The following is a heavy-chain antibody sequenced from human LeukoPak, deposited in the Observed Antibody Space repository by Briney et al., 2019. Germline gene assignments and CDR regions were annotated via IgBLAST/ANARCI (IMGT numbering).Heavy chain of an antibody. CDR1: VGTFSSYA. Sequence: VKVSCTASVGTFSSYAISWVRQAPGQGLEWMGGIIPIFGTANYAQKFQGRVTIPTDESTSTAYMELSSLRSEDTAVYYCAREGVGATTRNYYYCYMDVWGKGTTVTVSS. V-gene: IGHV1-69*05. J-gene: IGHJ6*03. D-gene: IGHD1-26*01. CDR3: AREGVGATTRNYYYCYMDV. CDR2: IIPIFGTA.